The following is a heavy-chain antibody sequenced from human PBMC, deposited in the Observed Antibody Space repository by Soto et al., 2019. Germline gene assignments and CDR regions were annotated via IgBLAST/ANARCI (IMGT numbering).Heavy chain of an antibody. CDR1: GVTFSSYA. V-gene: IGHV1-69*05. Sequence: SVKVSCKASGVTFSSYAISWVRQAPGQGLEWVGEIITIFGTANYAQNLKGRVTITTDKSTSTAYLEMSSLRSEDTAVYYCASTNYYYSSGDIYYYFDYWGQGTLVTVSS. CDR2: IITIFGTA. D-gene: IGHD3-22*01. CDR3: ASTNYYYSSGDIYYYFDY. J-gene: IGHJ4*02.